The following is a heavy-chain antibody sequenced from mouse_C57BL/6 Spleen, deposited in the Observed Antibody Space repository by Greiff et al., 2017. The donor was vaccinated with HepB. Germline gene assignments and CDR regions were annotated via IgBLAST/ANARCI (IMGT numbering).Heavy chain of an antibody. V-gene: IGHV1-82*01. D-gene: IGHD2-3*01. CDR3: ARLDDGYPYWYFDV. CDR2: IYPGDGDT. CDR1: GYAFSSSW. J-gene: IGHJ1*03. Sequence: VKLVESGPELVKPGASVKISCKASGYAFSSSWMNWVKQRPGKGLEWIGRIYPGDGDTNYNGKFKGKATLTADKSSSTAYMQLSSLTSEDSAVYFCARLDDGYPYWYFDVWGTGTTVTVSS.